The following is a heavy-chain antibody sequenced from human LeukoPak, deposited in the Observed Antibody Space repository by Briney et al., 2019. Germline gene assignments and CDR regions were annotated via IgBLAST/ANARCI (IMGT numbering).Heavy chain of an antibody. Sequence: ASVKVSCTASRYTFTSYGISWVRPAPGQGLDWMGWISAYNGNPNYAQKFQGRDTMTTDTSTSTAYIELRRLRSDDTAVYYCARAQGYYYDSSGYYFDYFDYWGQGTLVTVSS. CDR1: RYTFTSYG. D-gene: IGHD3-22*01. CDR2: ISAYNGNP. J-gene: IGHJ4*02. CDR3: ARAQGYYYDSSGYYFDYFDY. V-gene: IGHV1-18*01.